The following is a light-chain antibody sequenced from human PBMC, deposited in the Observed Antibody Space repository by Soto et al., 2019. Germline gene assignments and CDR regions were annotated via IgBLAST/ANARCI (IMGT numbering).Light chain of an antibody. V-gene: IGLV2-23*01. CDR1: NSDIGSYKF. CDR2: EAS. J-gene: IGLJ2*01. Sequence: QSALTQPASVSGSPGQSITISCTGANSDIGSYKFVSWYQQHPDKAPKVIIYEASKRPSGVSNRFSASKSGNTASLTISGLQAEDEADYYCCSYAGTYTSPVLFGGGTKLTVL. CDR3: CSYAGTYTSPVL.